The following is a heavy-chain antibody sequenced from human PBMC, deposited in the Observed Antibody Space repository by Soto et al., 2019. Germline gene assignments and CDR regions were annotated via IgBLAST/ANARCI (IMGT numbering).Heavy chain of an antibody. D-gene: IGHD3-3*01. CDR2: ISGSGGST. Sequence: SGGSLRLSCAAAGFTFSSYAMSWVRQAPGKGLEWVSAISGSGGSTYYADSVKGRFTISRDNSKNTLYLQMNSLRAEDTAVYYCAKEYDFWSGYYSNFDYWGQGTLVTVSS. CDR3: AKEYDFWSGYYSNFDY. V-gene: IGHV3-23*01. J-gene: IGHJ4*02. CDR1: GFTFSSYA.